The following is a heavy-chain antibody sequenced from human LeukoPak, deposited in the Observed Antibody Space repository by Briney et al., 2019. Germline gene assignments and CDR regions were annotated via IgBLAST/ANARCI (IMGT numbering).Heavy chain of an antibody. D-gene: IGHD3-10*01. CDR1: GFTFSSYA. Sequence: GGSLRLSCAASGFTFSSYAMHWVRQAPGEGLEWVAVISYDGSNKYYADSVKGRFTISRDNSKNTLYLQMNSLRAEDTAVYYCAGSGSGYYGMDVWGQGTTVTVSS. V-gene: IGHV3-30-3*01. CDR3: AGSGSGYYGMDV. CDR2: ISYDGSNK. J-gene: IGHJ6*02.